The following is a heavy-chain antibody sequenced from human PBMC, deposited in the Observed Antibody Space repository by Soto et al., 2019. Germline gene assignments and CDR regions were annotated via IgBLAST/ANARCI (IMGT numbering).Heavy chain of an antibody. CDR2: ISGSGSPT. J-gene: IGHJ6*02. CDR3: VREMSGGADTYYYGMDV. V-gene: IGHV3-23*01. Sequence: EVQLLESGGGLGQPGGSLRLSCAASGFSFSSYAMTWVRQAPGRGLQWVSAISGSGSPTYYADSVKGRFTISRDNSKNTQYPHRNSGRADDTSVYYCVREMSGGADTYYYGMDVWSQVTAVTFSS. CDR1: GFSFSSYA. D-gene: IGHD1-26*01.